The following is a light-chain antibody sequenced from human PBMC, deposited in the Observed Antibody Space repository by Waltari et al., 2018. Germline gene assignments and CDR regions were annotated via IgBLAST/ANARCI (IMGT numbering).Light chain of an antibody. CDR1: QSDSSSY. J-gene: IGKJ1*01. V-gene: IGKV3-20*01. CDR2: GAS. CDR3: QQYGSSPWT. Sequence: EIVLTQSPGTLSLSPGERATLPCRASQSDSSSYLAGYQQKPGQAPRVLLHGASNRATGIPDRFSGSGSGTDFTLTISRLEPEDFAVYYCQQYGSSPWTFGQGTKVEIK.